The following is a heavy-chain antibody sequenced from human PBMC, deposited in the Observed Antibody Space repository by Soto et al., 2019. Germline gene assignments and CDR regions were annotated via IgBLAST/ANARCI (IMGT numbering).Heavy chain of an antibody. CDR3: VRLRGSGYPAVFDS. V-gene: IGHV4-39*01. Sequence: QLQLQQSGPGHVRPSERLSLTCSVSGASTRTSSYSWGWVRQPPGKGLEWIGNSHHSGTSYYNPSVNRQVSISVDTSQNEVSLTMSSVTAADTALYYCVRLRGSGYPAVFDSWGQGTPITVSS. CDR2: SHHSGTS. J-gene: IGHJ4*02. D-gene: IGHD3-22*01. CDR1: GASTRTSSYS.